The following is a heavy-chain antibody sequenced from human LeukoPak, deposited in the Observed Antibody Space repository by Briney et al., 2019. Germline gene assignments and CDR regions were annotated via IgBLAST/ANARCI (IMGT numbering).Heavy chain of an antibody. J-gene: IGHJ4*02. CDR2: IKQDGSEK. D-gene: IGHD3-10*01. V-gene: IGHV3-7*03. CDR3: AGTPLWFGELLLDY. CDR1: GFTFSSYW. Sequence: PGRSLRLSCAASGFTFSSYWMSWVRQAPGKGLEWVANIKQDGSEKYYVDSVKGRFTISRDNAKNSLYLQMNSLRAEDTAVYYCAGTPLWFGELLLDYWGQGTLVTVSS.